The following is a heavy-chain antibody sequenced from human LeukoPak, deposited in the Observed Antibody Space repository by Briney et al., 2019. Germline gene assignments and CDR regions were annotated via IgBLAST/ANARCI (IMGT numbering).Heavy chain of an antibody. J-gene: IGHJ4*02. CDR1: VYTFTNYD. CDR3: ARGLGREQQLLRALDN. D-gene: IGHD6-13*01. V-gene: IGHV1-8*01. Sequence: ASVKVSCKASVYTFTNYDINWVRHASGQGLEWMGWMNPNSGNTGSAQKFQSRVTMTSNTSISTAYMELSSLRSEDTAVYYCARGLGREQQLLRALDNWGQGTPVTVSS. CDR2: MNPNSGNT.